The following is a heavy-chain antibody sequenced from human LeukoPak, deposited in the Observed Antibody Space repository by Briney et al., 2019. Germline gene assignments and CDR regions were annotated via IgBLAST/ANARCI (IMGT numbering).Heavy chain of an antibody. V-gene: IGHV1-18*01. CDR2: ISAYNGNT. Sequence: ASVKVSCKASGYTFTSYGISWVRQAPGQGLEWVGWISAYNGNTNYAQKLQGRVTMTTDTSTSTAYMELRSLRSDDTAVYYCARASVLYYDFWSGYYRWFDPWGQGTLVTVSS. J-gene: IGHJ5*02. CDR3: ARASVLYYDFWSGYYRWFDP. CDR1: GYTFTSYG. D-gene: IGHD3-3*01.